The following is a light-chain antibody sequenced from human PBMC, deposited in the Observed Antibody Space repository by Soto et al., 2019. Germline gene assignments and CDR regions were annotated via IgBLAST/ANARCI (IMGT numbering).Light chain of an antibody. Sequence: DILMTQSPSTLSASVGDRVTITCRASQSIVGWLAWYQQKPGKAPKLLIYKASSLQTGVPSRFSGSGSGTQFTLTINSLQPDDFATYFCQQYNTYLFTFGPGTKVDIK. V-gene: IGKV1-5*03. CDR1: QSIVGW. CDR2: KAS. CDR3: QQYNTYLFT. J-gene: IGKJ3*01.